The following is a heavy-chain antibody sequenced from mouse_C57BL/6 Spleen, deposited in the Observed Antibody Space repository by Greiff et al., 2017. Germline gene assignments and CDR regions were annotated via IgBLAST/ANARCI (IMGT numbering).Heavy chain of an antibody. CDR3: ARLNWDEGFAY. CDR2: INPDSSTI. CDR1: GVDFSRYW. D-gene: IGHD4-1*02. J-gene: IGHJ3*01. Sequence: APGGVDFSRYWMSWVRRAPGKGLEWIGEINPDSSTINYAPSLKDKFIISRDNAKNTLYLQMSKVRSEDTALYYCARLNWDEGFAYWGQGTLVTVSA. V-gene: IGHV4-1*01.